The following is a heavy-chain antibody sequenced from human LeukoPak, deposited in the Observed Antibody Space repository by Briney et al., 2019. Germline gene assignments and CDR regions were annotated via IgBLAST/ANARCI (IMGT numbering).Heavy chain of an antibody. CDR2: ISYDGSNK. V-gene: IGHV3-30*18. J-gene: IGHJ4*02. Sequence: GGSLRLSCAASGFTFSSYGLHWVRQAPGKGLEWVAVISYDGSNKYYADSVKGRFTISRDNSKNTLYLQMNSLRAEDTAVYYCAKSGEYSGYDSEYYFDYWGQGTLVTVSS. CDR3: AKSGEYSGYDSEYYFDY. D-gene: IGHD5-12*01. CDR1: GFTFSSYG.